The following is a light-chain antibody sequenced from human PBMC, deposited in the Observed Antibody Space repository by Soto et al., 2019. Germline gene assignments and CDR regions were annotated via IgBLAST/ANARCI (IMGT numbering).Light chain of an antibody. CDR2: EVT. V-gene: IGLV2-23*02. CDR3: CSYAASNTLI. CDR1: SRNVGSYDL. Sequence: QYALTQPGSVSGSPGQSITISCTGTSRNVGSYDLVSWYQQHPGKAPKLLIYEVTKRPSGVSNRFSGSKSGNTASLTISGLQAEDEADYACCSYAASNTLIFGGGTKLTVL. J-gene: IGLJ2*01.